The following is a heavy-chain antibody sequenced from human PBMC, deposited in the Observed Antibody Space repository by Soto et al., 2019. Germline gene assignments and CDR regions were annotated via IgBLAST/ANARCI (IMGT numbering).Heavy chain of an antibody. CDR3: ARGEMATTKYYFDY. V-gene: IGHV1-69*13. D-gene: IGHD5-12*01. J-gene: IGHJ4*02. CDR2: IIPIFGTA. CDR1: GGTFSSYA. Sequence: GASVKVSCKASGGTFSSYAISWVRQAPGQGLEWMGGIIPIFGTANYAQKFQGRVTITADESTSTAYMELSSLRSEDTAVYYCARGEMATTKYYFDYWGQGTLVTVPS.